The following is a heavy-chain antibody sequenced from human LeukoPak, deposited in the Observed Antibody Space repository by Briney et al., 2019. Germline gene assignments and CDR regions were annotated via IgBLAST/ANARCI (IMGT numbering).Heavy chain of an antibody. Sequence: PGGSLRLSCAASGFTFSSYWMSWVRQAPGKGLEWVANIKQDGSEKYYVDSVKGRFTISRGNAKNSLYLQMNSLRAEDTAVYYCAREESWFRELLEDDAFDIWGQGTMVTVSS. CDR1: GFTFSSYW. V-gene: IGHV3-7*01. CDR2: IKQDGSEK. CDR3: AREESWFRELLEDDAFDI. J-gene: IGHJ3*02. D-gene: IGHD3-10*01.